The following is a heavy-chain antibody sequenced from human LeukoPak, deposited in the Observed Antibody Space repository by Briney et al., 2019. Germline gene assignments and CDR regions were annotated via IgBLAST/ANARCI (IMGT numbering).Heavy chain of an antibody. CDR3: AREATTTVLLWFGDPYYYGMDV. CDR2: ISSSGSTV. D-gene: IGHD3-10*01. CDR1: GFTFSSYE. J-gene: IGHJ6*02. V-gene: IGHV3-48*03. Sequence: GGSLRLSCAASGFTFSSYEMNWVRQAPGKGLQWVSYISSSGSTVYYADSVKGRFTISRDNAKNSLYLQMNSLRAEDTAVYYCAREATTTVLLWFGDPYYYGMDVWGQGTTVTVSS.